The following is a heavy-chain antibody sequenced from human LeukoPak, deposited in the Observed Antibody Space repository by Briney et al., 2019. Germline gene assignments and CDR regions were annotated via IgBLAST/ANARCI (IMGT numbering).Heavy chain of an antibody. V-gene: IGHV3-30*18. CDR1: GFTFSGYG. CDR2: ISYDGSNK. D-gene: IGHD1-26*01. Sequence: QPGRSLRLSCAASGFTFSGYGMHWVRQAPGKGLEWVAVISYDGSNKYYADSVKGRFTISRDNSKNTLYLQMNSLRAEDTAVYYCAKGKVGAGLELDYWGQGTLVTVSS. J-gene: IGHJ4*02. CDR3: AKGKVGAGLELDY.